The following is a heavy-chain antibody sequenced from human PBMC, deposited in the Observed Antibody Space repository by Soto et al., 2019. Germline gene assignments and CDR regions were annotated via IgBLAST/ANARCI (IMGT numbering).Heavy chain of an antibody. CDR1: GFTFSSYA. CDR2: ISYDGSNK. V-gene: IGHV3-30-3*01. Sequence: QVQLVESGGGVVQPGRSLRLSCAASGFTFSSYAMHWVRQAPGKGLKWVAVISYDGSNKYYADSVKGRFTISRDNSKNTLYLQMNSLRAEDTAVYYCARGVVQQLGHYFDYWGQGTLVTVSS. J-gene: IGHJ4*02. CDR3: ARGVVQQLGHYFDY. D-gene: IGHD6-6*01.